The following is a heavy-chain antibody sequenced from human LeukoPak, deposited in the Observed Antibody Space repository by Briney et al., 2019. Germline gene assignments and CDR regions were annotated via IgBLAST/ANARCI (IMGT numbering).Heavy chain of an antibody. CDR2: VSAYTGNT. CDR3: ARDVVPYCSGGSCYGWFDP. D-gene: IGHD2-15*01. V-gene: IGHV1-18*01. Sequence: ASVKVSCKASGYTFTSYGISWVRQAPGQGLDWMGWVSAYTGNTNYAQKLQGRVTMTTDTSTSTAYMELRSLRSDDTAVYYCARDVVPYCSGGSCYGWFDPWGQGTLVTVSS. J-gene: IGHJ5*02. CDR1: GYTFTSYG.